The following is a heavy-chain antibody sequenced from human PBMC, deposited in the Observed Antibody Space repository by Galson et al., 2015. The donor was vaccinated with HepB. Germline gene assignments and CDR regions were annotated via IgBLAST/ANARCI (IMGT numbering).Heavy chain of an antibody. CDR3: ARHHTTGWYYFDN. CDR1: GDSISSSIYY. J-gene: IGHJ4*02. Sequence: ETLSPTCTVSGDSISSSIYYWGWIRRPPVKGLEWIGCIYYSGNAAYNPSLSSRSTISVDTSTSQFSLKLSSVTAADTAVYYCARHHTTGWYYFDNWGQGTLVSVSP. D-gene: IGHD1-1*01. CDR2: IYYSGNA. V-gene: IGHV4-39*01.